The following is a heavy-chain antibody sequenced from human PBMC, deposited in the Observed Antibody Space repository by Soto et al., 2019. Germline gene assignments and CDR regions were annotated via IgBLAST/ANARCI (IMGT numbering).Heavy chain of an antibody. CDR3: AKDRIDHNSVWDPFDI. V-gene: IGHV3-23*01. J-gene: IGHJ3*02. CDR2: IGGGNDDT. Sequence: VQLLESGGGLVQPGGSLRLSCAASGFTFSMYAMSWVRQAPGKGLEWVSGIGGGNDDTYYADSVKGRFIISRDNSKSTMSLQMNGLRVEDTAVYYCAKDRIDHNSVWDPFDIWGQGTVVTVSS. CDR1: GFTFSMYA. D-gene: IGHD2-15*01.